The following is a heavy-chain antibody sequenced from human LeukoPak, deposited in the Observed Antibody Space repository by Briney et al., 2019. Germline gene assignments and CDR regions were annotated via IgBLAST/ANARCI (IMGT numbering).Heavy chain of an antibody. CDR1: GFTFSSYE. J-gene: IGHJ4*02. D-gene: IGHD2-2*01. Sequence: GESLRLSCAASGFTFSSYEMTWVRQAPGKGLEWISYISSSGSAIYYADSVKGRFTISRDNAKNSLYLQMNSLRAEDTAVYYCARDYASDYWGQGTLVTVSS. CDR3: ARDYASDY. CDR2: ISSSGSAI. V-gene: IGHV3-48*03.